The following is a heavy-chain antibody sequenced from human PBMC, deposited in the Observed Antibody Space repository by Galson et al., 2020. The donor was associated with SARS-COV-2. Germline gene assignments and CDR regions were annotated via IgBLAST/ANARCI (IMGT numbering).Heavy chain of an antibody. Sequence: ETSETLSLTCTVSGGSISSSSYYWGRIRKPPGKGLEWIGSIYYSGSTYYNPSLKSRVTISVDTSKNQFSLKLSSVTAADTAVYYCARAKSSPMIVVVTYYCMDVWGQGTTVTVSS. CDR1: GGSISSSSYY. J-gene: IGHJ6*02. D-gene: IGHD3-22*01. CDR2: IYYSGST. V-gene: IGHV4-39*01. CDR3: ARAKSSPMIVVVTYYCMDV.